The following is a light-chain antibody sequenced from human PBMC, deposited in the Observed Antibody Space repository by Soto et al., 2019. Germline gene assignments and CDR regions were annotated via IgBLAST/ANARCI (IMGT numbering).Light chain of an antibody. J-gene: IGLJ3*02. CDR3: SSYINSSTLV. CDR2: EDS. CDR1: SSDVGGYNF. V-gene: IGLV2-14*01. Sequence: QSALTQPASVSGSPGQWITISCTGTSSDVGGYNFVSWYQHHPGKAPKLMIYEDSNRPSGVSNRFSGSKSGNTASLTISGLQAEDEADYYCSSYINSSTLVFGGGTKLTVL.